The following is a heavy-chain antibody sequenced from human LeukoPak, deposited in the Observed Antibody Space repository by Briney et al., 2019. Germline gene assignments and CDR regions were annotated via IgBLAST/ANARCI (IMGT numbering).Heavy chain of an antibody. V-gene: IGHV3-66*01. CDR2: IFSHGET. CDR3: ARDPPAVSINTYA. Sequence: GGSLRLSCAASGFTVGNNYMNWVRQAPGKGLEWVSLIFSHGETSYADSVKGRFTISRDNSKNTLYLQMNGMRVEDTAVYYCARDPPAVSINTYAWGQGTLVTVSS. CDR1: GFTVGNNY. J-gene: IGHJ4*02. D-gene: IGHD2-8*01.